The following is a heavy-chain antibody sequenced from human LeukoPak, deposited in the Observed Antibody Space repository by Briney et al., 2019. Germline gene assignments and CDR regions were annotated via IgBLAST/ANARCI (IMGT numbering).Heavy chain of an antibody. D-gene: IGHD6-19*01. CDR2: TYYRSKWYN. CDR1: GDSVSSNSAA. Sequence: SQTLSLTCAISGDSVSSNSAAWNWTRQSPSRGLEWLGRTYYRSKWYNDYAVSVKSRITINPDTSKNQFSLQLNSVTPEDAAVYYCARDLNPPVAGMFDPWGQGTLVTVSS. V-gene: IGHV6-1*01. J-gene: IGHJ5*02. CDR3: ARDLNPPVAGMFDP.